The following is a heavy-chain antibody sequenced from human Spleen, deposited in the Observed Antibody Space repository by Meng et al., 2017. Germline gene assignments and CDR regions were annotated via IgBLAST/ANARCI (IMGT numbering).Heavy chain of an antibody. J-gene: IGHJ4*02. V-gene: IGHV3-23*01. Sequence: TASGFTVSNSALSWVRQAPGKGLEWVSTISGSGGGTKYAGSVQGRFTISRDISKNTLYLQMNSLRVEDTAIYYCAKGLRTSWTGFDYWGLGTLVTVSS. CDR2: ISGSGGGT. D-gene: IGHD2-2*01. CDR3: AKGLRTSWTGFDY. CDR1: GFTVSNSA.